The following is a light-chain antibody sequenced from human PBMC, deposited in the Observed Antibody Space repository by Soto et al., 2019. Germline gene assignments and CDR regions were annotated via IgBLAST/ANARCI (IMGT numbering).Light chain of an antibody. V-gene: IGKV3-20*01. CDR1: QSVSSTS. CDR2: RAS. Sequence: EIVLTQSPGTLSFSPGERATLSCRASQSVSSTSSAWYQQKPGQAPRLLIYRASNRAPGIPDRFSGSGSGTDFTLTISRLEPEDFVVYYCQQYDNSPPWTFGQGTKGDIK. CDR3: QQYDNSPPWT. J-gene: IGKJ1*01.